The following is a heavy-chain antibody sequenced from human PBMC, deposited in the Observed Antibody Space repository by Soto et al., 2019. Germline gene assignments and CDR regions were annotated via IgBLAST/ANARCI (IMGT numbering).Heavy chain of an antibody. V-gene: IGHV3-23*01. J-gene: IGHJ4*02. Sequence: EVQLLESGGGLVQPGGSLRLSCAASGFTFSSYAMTWVGQAPGKGLEWVSAISYSGVSTYYADSVKGRFTISRDSSVITLSLQMNSLRVDDTAVYYCARTRGYSDYDLDYWGQGTLVTVSS. CDR3: ARTRGYSDYDLDY. CDR1: GFTFSSYA. D-gene: IGHD5-12*01. CDR2: ISYSGVST.